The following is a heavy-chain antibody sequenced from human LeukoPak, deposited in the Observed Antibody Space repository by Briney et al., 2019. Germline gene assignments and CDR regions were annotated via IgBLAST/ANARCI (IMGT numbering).Heavy chain of an antibody. Sequence: GGSLRLSCAASGFTFSNYWMHWVRQVPGKGLVWVSCINSDGRSTNYADSVKGRFTISRDNARNTLYLQMNSLRAEDTAVYYCARVGSWSQNWFDPWGQGTLVTVSS. D-gene: IGHD6-13*01. J-gene: IGHJ5*02. CDR3: ARVGSWSQNWFDP. V-gene: IGHV3-74*01. CDR2: INSDGRST. CDR1: GFTFSNYW.